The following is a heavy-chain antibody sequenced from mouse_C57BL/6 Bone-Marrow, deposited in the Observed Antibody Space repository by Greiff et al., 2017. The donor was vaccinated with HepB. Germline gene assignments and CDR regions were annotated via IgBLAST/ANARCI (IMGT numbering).Heavy chain of an antibody. V-gene: IGHV5-6*01. Sequence: EVQRVESGGDLVKPGGSLKLSCAASGFTFSSYGMSWVRQTPDKRLEWVATISSGGSYTYYPDSVKGRFTISRDNAKNTLYLQMSSLKSEDTAMYYCARHYYGNYFDYWGQGTTLTVSS. D-gene: IGHD1-1*02. CDR2: ISSGGSYT. CDR1: GFTFSSYG. J-gene: IGHJ2*01. CDR3: ARHYYGNYFDY.